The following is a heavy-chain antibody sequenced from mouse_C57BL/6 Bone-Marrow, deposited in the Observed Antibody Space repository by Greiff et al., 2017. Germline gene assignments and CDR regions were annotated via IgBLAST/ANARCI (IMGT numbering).Heavy chain of an antibody. CDR1: GFTFTDYY. J-gene: IGHJ3*01. Sequence: EVKLVESGGGLVQPGGSLSLSCAASGFTFTDYYMSWVRQPPGKALEWLGFIRNKANGYTTEYSASVKGRFTISRDNSQSILYLQMNALKAGDSATYYCARDGRGFAYWGQGTLVTVSA. V-gene: IGHV7-3*01. CDR3: ARDGRGFAY. CDR2: IRNKANGYTT.